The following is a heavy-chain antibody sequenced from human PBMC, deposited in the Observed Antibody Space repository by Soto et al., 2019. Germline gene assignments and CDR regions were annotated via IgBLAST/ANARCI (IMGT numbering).Heavy chain of an antibody. V-gene: IGHV1-69*01. J-gene: IGHJ5*02. Sequence: QVQLVQSGAEVKKPGSSVKVSCKASGGTFSSYAISWVRQAPGQGLEWMGGIIPIFGTANYAQKFQGRVTITADESTSTAYMELSSLRSEDTAMYYCARGHVPAAIDWFDPWGQGTLVTVSS. CDR1: GGTFSSYA. D-gene: IGHD2-2*02. CDR3: ARGHVPAAIDWFDP. CDR2: IIPIFGTA.